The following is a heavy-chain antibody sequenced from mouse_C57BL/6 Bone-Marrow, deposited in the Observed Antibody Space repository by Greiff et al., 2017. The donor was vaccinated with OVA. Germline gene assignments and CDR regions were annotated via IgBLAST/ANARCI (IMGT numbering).Heavy chain of an antibody. CDR1: GYTFTSYW. V-gene: IGHV1-50*01. CDR3: AREGGSGYFDY. CDR2: IDPSDSYT. D-gene: IGHD1-1*02. J-gene: IGHJ2*01. Sequence: QVQLQQPGAELVKPGASVKLSCKASGYTFTSYWMQWVKQRPGQGLEWIGEIDPSDSYTNYNQKFKGKATLTVDTSSSTAYMQLSSLTSEDSAVYYCAREGGSGYFDYWGQGTTLTVSS.